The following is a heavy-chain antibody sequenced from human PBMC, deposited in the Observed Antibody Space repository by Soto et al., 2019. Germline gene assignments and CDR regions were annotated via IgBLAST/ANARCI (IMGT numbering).Heavy chain of an antibody. CDR1: GGSFSGYY. CDR3: ARGDGEQQLNWFDP. Sequence: SETLSLTCAVYGGSFSGYYWSWIRQPPGKGLEWIGEINHSGSTNYNPSLKSRVTISVDTSKNQFSLKLSSVTAADTAVYYCARGDGEQQLNWFDPWGQGTLVTVSS. CDR2: INHSGST. V-gene: IGHV4-34*01. D-gene: IGHD6-13*01. J-gene: IGHJ5*02.